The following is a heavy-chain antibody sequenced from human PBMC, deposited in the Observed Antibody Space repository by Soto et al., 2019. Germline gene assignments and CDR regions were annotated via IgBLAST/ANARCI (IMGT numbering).Heavy chain of an antibody. V-gene: IGHV1-2*02. CDR1: GYTFTNYY. D-gene: IGHD3-22*01. CDR3: ARRKGDYYDSSGYHYYFDY. J-gene: IGHJ4*02. CDR2: INPNSGAT. Sequence: QVQLVQSGAAVKKPGASVKASCKASGYTFTNYYVHWVRQAPGQGLEGMGWINPNSGATKSAQKFQGRVTMTRDTSISTAYMELSRLRSDDTAVYYCARRKGDYYDSSGYHYYFDYWGQGTLVTVSS.